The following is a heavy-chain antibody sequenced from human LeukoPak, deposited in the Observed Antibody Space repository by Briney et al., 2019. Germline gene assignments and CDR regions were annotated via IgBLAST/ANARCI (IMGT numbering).Heavy chain of an antibody. J-gene: IGHJ3*02. CDR2: IYYSGST. CDR3: ARRSGYSSGWWGSAFDI. V-gene: IGHV4-59*08. D-gene: IGHD6-19*01. CDR1: GGSFGGYY. Sequence: PSETLSLTCAVYGGSFGGYYWSWIRQPPGKGLEWIGYIYYSGSTNYNPSLKSRVTISVDTSKNQFSLKLSSVTAADTAVYYCARRSGYSSGWWGSAFDIWGQGTMVTVSS.